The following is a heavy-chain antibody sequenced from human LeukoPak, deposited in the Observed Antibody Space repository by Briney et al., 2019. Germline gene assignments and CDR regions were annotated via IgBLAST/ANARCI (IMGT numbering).Heavy chain of an antibody. CDR3: ARERSSGWYGVYYYGMDV. V-gene: IGHV3-74*01. CDR1: GFTFSSYW. CDR2: INSDGSST. Sequence: GGSLRLSCAASGFTFSSYWMHWVRQAPGKGLVWVSRINSDGSSTSYADSVKGRFTISRDNSKNTLYLQMNSLRAEDTAVYYCARERSSGWYGVYYYGMDVWGQGTTVTVSS. J-gene: IGHJ6*02. D-gene: IGHD6-19*01.